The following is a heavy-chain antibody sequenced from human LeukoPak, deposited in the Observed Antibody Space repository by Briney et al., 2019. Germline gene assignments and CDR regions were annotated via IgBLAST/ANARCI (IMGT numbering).Heavy chain of an antibody. CDR3: AREFDY. CDR1: GFTFSNSL. J-gene: IGHJ4*02. V-gene: IGHV3-74*01. CDR2: INSDGSYT. Sequence: GGSLRISFAASGFTFSNSLMHLVRQAPGKGLVWVSRINSDGSYTTYADSVKGRFTISRDNAKNTLYLQMNSLRAEDMAVYYCAREFDYWGQGTLVTVSS.